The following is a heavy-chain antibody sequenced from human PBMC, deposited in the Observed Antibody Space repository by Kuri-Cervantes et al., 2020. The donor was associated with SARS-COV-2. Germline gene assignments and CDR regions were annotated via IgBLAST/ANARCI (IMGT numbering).Heavy chain of an antibody. V-gene: IGHV3-11*04. CDR3: ARGISYSGYDLDY. J-gene: IGHJ4*02. CDR1: GFTFSDYY. Sequence: GESLKISWAAPGFTFSDYYMSWIRQAPGKGQEWVSYISSSGSTIYYADSVKGRFTISRDNAKHSLYLQMNSLRAEDTAVYYRARGISYSGYDLDYWGQGTLVTVPS. CDR2: ISSSGSTI. D-gene: IGHD5-12*01.